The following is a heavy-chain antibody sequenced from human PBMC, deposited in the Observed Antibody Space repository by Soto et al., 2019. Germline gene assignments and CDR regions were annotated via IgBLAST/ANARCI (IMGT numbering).Heavy chain of an antibody. V-gene: IGHV4-59*01. J-gene: IGHJ6*02. D-gene: IGHD3-3*01. Sequence: SETLSLTCTVSGGSISSYYWSWIRQPPGKGLEWIGYIYYSGSTNYNPSLKSRVTISVDTSKNQFSLKLSSVTAADTAVYYCARTTIFGHYYYYYGMDVWGQGTTVTV. CDR2: IYYSGST. CDR1: GGSISSYY. CDR3: ARTTIFGHYYYYYGMDV.